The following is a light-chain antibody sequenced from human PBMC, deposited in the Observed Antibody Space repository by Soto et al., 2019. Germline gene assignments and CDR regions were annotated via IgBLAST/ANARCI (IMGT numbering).Light chain of an antibody. CDR2: GAS. CDR3: QQYGSSPRT. Sequence: EIVMTQSPATLSVSPGERATLSCRASQSVSSNLAWYQQKPGQAPRLLIYGASTRATGIPARFSGSGSGTEFTLTISSLQSEDFAVNFCQQYGSSPRTFGQGTKVDIK. J-gene: IGKJ1*01. V-gene: IGKV3-15*01. CDR1: QSVSSN.